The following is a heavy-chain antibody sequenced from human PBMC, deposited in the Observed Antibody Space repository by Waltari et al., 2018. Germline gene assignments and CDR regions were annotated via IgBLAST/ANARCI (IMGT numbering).Heavy chain of an antibody. CDR1: GCTFSNVW. Sequence: EVQLVESGGGLVKPGGSLRLSCAASGCTFSNVWMSWVRQDPGKGLEWVGRIKSKTDGGTTDYAAPVKGRFTISRDDSKNTLYLQMNSLKTEDTAVYNCAAAAHYYGMDVWGQGTTVTVSS. V-gene: IGHV3-15*01. CDR3: AAAAHYYGMDV. D-gene: IGHD6-25*01. J-gene: IGHJ6*02. CDR2: IKSKTDGGTT.